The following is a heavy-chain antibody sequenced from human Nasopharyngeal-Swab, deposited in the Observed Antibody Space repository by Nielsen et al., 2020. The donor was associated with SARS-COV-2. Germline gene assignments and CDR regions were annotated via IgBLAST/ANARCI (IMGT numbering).Heavy chain of an antibody. CDR1: GFTFSSYA. CDR2: ISYDGSNK. J-gene: IGHJ4*02. D-gene: IGHD3-9*01. Sequence: GESLKISCAASGFTFSSYAMHWVRQAPGKGLEWVAVISYDGSNKYYADSAKGRFTISRDNSKNTLYLQMNSLRAEDTAVYYCARPLTGYYYFDYWGQGTLVTVSS. CDR3: ARPLTGYYYFDY. V-gene: IGHV3-30*04.